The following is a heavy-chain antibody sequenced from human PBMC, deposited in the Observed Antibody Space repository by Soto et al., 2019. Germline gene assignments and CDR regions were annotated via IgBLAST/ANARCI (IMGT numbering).Heavy chain of an antibody. CDR1: GFTFSSYA. CDR2: ISGSGGST. V-gene: IGHV3-23*01. J-gene: IGHJ3*02. D-gene: IGHD2-15*01. Sequence: GGSLRLSCAASGFTFSSYAMSWVRQAPGKGLEWVSAISGSGGSTYYADSVKGRFTISRDNSKNTLYLQMNSLRAEDTAVYYCATHTLLRPHQVVVAALDAFDIWGQGTMVTVSS. CDR3: ATHTLLRPHQVVVAALDAFDI.